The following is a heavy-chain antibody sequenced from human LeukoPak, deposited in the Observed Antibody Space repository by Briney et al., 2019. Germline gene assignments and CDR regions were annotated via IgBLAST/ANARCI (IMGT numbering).Heavy chain of an antibody. CDR1: GGTFSSYA. J-gene: IGHJ3*02. CDR2: IIPIFATA. CDR3: ARDVGYYYDSGGFDPGPFDI. V-gene: IGHV1-69*06. Sequence: SVKVSCKASGGTFSSYAISWVRQAPGQGLEWMGGIIPIFATANYAQKFQGRVTIIADKSTNTGYMELNSLRSEDTAVYFCARDVGYYYDSGGFDPGPFDIWGQGTTVTVSS. D-gene: IGHD3-22*01.